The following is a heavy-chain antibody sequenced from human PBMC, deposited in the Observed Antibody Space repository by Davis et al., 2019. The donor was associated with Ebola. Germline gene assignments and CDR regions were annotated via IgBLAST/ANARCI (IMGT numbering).Heavy chain of an antibody. J-gene: IGHJ3*02. CDR1: GYSFTSYW. CDR3: ARHRGRYYYDSSAPSSDAFDI. CDR2: IDPSDSYT. V-gene: IGHV5-10-1*01. Sequence: GESLKISCKGSGYSFTSYWISWVRQMPGKGLEWMGRIDPSDSYTNYSPSFQGHVTISADKSISTAYLQWSSLKASDTAMYYCARHRGRYYYDSSAPSSDAFDIWGQGTMVTVSS. D-gene: IGHD3-22*01.